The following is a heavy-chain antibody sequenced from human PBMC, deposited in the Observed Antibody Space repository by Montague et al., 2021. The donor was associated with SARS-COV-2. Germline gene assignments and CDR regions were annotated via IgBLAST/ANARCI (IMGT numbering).Heavy chain of an antibody. D-gene: IGHD5-18*01. CDR1: GGSISSYY. V-gene: IGHV4-59*12. CDR3: ASSSGYSYGYYFDY. Sequence: SETLSLTCTVSGGSISSYYWSWIRQPPGKGLEWIGYIYYGGSTTYNPSLKSRVTISVDTSKNQFSLKLSSVTAADTAVYYCASSSGYSYGYYFDYWGQGTLVTVSS. CDR2: IYYGGST. J-gene: IGHJ4*02.